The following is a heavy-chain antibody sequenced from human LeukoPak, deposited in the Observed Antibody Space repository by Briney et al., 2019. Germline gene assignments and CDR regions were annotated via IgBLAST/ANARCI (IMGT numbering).Heavy chain of an antibody. Sequence: GGSLRLSCAASGFTFSSYSMNWVRQAPGKGLEWVSSISSSSSYIYYADSVKGRFTISRDNAKNSLYLQMNSLRAEDTAVYYCARDEPYHYYDSSGSYYMDVWGKGTTVTVSS. CDR2: ISSSSSYI. J-gene: IGHJ6*03. CDR3: ARDEPYHYYDSSGSYYMDV. D-gene: IGHD3-22*01. CDR1: GFTFSSYS. V-gene: IGHV3-21*01.